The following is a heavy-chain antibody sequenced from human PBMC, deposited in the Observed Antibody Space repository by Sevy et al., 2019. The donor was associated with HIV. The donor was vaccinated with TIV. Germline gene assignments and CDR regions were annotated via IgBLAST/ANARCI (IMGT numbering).Heavy chain of an antibody. Sequence: SETLSLTCAVSGGSICGYYWSWIRQPPGKGLEWIGYIYYSGSTNYNPSLKSRVTISVDTSKNQFSLKLSSVTAADTAVYYCASHSTTWSDWSDPWGQGTLVTVSS. CDR2: IYYSGST. D-gene: IGHD6-13*01. CDR1: GGSICGYY. J-gene: IGHJ5*02. CDR3: ASHSTTWSDWSDP. V-gene: IGHV4-59*13.